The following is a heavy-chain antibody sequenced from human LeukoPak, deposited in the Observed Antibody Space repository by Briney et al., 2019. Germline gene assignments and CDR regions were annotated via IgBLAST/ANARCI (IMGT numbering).Heavy chain of an antibody. V-gene: IGHV4-30-2*01. CDR2: IYHSGST. D-gene: IGHD1-14*01. Sequence: PSETLSLTCAVSGGSISSGGYSWSWIRQPPGKGLEWIGYIYHSGSTYYNPSLKSRVTTSVDRSKNQFSLKLSSVTAADTAVYYCARAGTMWEYFQHWGQGTLVTVSS. J-gene: IGHJ1*01. CDR3: ARAGTMWEYFQH. CDR1: GGSISSGGYS.